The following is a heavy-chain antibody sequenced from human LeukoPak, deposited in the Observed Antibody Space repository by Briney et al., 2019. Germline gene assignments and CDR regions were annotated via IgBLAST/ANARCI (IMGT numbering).Heavy chain of an antibody. CDR1: GYSISSGYY. J-gene: IGHJ6*03. V-gene: IGHV4-38-2*02. CDR2: IYHSGST. D-gene: IGHD4-17*01. CDR3: ARYGIGRYYYYYYMDV. Sequence: SETLSLTCTVSGYSISSGYYWGWIRQPPGKGLEWIGSIYHSGSTYYNPSLKSRVTISVDTSKNQFSLKLSSVTAADTAVYYCARYGIGRYYYYYYMDVWGKGTTVTVSS.